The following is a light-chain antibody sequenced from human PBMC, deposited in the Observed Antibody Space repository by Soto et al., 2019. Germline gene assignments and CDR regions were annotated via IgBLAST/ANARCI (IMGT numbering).Light chain of an antibody. J-gene: IGLJ1*01. CDR2: EGS. CDR1: SSDVGSYNL. CDR3: CSYAGSSTFHYV. V-gene: IGLV2-23*03. Sequence: QSVLTQPASVSGSPGQSITISCTGTSSDVGSYNLVSWYQQHPGKATKLMIYEGSKRPSGVSNRFSGSKSGNTASLTISGLQAEDEADYYCCSYAGSSTFHYVFGTGTQLTVL.